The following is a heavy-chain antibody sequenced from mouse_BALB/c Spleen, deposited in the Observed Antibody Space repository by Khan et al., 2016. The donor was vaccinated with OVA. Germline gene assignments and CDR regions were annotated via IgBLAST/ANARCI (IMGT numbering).Heavy chain of an antibody. CDR1: GYSFTSYW. D-gene: IGHD1-1*01. V-gene: IGHV1-61*01. CDR3: ARGTTTSYWYFDV. CDR2: IHPSDSET. J-gene: IGHJ1*01. Sequence: QVQLQQPGAELVRPGTSVKLSCKASGYSFTSYWMNWVKQRPGQGLEWIGIIHPSDSETKLNQKFKDKATLTVYKSSSTAYMQLRSPTSEDSAVYYCARGTTTSYWYFDVWGAGITVTVSS.